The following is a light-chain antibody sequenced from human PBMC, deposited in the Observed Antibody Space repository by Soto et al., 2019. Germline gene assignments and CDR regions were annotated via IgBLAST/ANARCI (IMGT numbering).Light chain of an antibody. V-gene: IGKV1-5*03. CDR3: QQYNSYSGWT. CDR1: QSISSW. CDR2: KAS. Sequence: DIQTTQSPSTLSASVGDRVTITCRASQSISSWLAWYQQKPGKAPKLLIYKASSLESGGPSRFSSSGSGTEFTLTIRNLQPDDFATYYCQQYNSYSGWTFGLGTKVEIK. J-gene: IGKJ1*01.